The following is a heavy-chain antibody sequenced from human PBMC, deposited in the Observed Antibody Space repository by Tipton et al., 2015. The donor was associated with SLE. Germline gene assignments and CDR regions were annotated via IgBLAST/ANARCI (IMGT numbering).Heavy chain of an antibody. J-gene: IGHJ2*01. CDR3: ARDLSGAHYDL. V-gene: IGHV4-59*01. D-gene: IGHD3-3*01. CDR2: IYDSGCT. Sequence: TLSLTCSVSGGSISNNYWSWLRQPPGKGLEWIGYIYDSGCTDYNPSLRSRVTISVGTSKNHFSLELSSVTAADTAVYYCARDLSGAHYDLWGRGTLVTVSS. CDR1: GGSISNNY.